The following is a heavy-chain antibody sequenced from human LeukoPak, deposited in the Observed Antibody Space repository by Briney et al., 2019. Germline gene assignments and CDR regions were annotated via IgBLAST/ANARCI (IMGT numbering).Heavy chain of an antibody. D-gene: IGHD2-15*01. CDR3: AWWRSGSCSD. CDR2: IRQDGSDK. J-gene: IGHJ4*02. Sequence: GGSLRLSCVASGFTLSSYWVTWVRQAPGKGLEWVANIRQDGSDKYYMESVKGRFTISRDNAKNSVYLQMNSLKTEDTAVYYCAWWRSGSCSDWGQGTLVTVSS. CDR1: GFTLSSYW. V-gene: IGHV3-7*03.